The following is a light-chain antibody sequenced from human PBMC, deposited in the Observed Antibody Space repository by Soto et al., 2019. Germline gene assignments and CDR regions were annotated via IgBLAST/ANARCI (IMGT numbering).Light chain of an antibody. CDR2: AAS. CDR3: LQDYIYPYT. Sequence: AIQMTQSPSSLSASVGDRVTITCRASQDISNDLGWYQQTPGNAHKLLIYAASSLQSGVPSRFSGSGSGTEFTLTINSLQPEDFATYYCLQDYIYPYTFGQGTKLEIK. J-gene: IGKJ2*01. V-gene: IGKV1-6*01. CDR1: QDISND.